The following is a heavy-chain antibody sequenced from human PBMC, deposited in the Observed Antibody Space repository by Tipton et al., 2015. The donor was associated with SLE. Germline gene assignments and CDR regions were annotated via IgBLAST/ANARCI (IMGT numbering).Heavy chain of an antibody. D-gene: IGHD7-27*01. CDR3: ARGGRWGSVANFDN. Sequence: TLSLTCTVSSGSISSYHWSWIRQPPGKGLEWIGYIYYSGNNNHNPSLESRVTISLDTSKNQFSLKLNSVTDADTAVYYCARGGRWGSVANFDNWGQGTLVTVSS. CDR2: IYYSGNN. V-gene: IGHV4-59*01. J-gene: IGHJ4*02. CDR1: SGSISSYH.